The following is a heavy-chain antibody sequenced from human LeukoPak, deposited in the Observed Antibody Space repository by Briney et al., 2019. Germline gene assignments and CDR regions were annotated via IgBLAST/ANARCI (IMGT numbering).Heavy chain of an antibody. D-gene: IGHD5-18*01. CDR2: INHSGST. J-gene: IGHJ4*02. V-gene: IGHV4-34*01. CDR3: ARSGYSYGRAGYGY. CDR1: GGSFSGYY. Sequence: SETLSLTCAVYGGSFSGYYWSWIRQPPGKGLEWIGEINHSGSTNYNPSLKSRVTISVDTSKNQFSLKLSSVTAADTAVYYCARSGYSYGRAGYGYWGQGTLVTVSS.